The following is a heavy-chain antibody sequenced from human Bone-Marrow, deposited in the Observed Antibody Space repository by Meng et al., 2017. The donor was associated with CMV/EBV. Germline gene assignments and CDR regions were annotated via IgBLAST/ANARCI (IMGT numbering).Heavy chain of an antibody. CDR1: GFTFSSYS. Sequence: GESQKISCAASGFTFSSYSMNWVRQAPGKGLEWVSYISSSSSTIYYADSVKGRFTISRDNAKNSLYLQMNSLRAEDTAVYYCARLARRGNRFLEWSGCRPMDVWGQGTTVTVSS. V-gene: IGHV3-48*04. D-gene: IGHD3-3*01. J-gene: IGHJ6*02. CDR3: ARLARRGNRFLEWSGCRPMDV. CDR2: ISSSSSTI.